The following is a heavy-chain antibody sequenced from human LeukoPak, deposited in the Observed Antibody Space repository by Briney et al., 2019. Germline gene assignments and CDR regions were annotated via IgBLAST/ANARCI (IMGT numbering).Heavy chain of an antibody. CDR1: GFTFSNYG. CDR3: AKESGNYDSRGYYYAWFDP. CDR2: ISYDGNNE. J-gene: IGHJ5*02. V-gene: IGHV3-30*18. Sequence: GGSLRLSCAASGFTFSNYGMHWVRQAPGKGLEWGALISYDGNNEYYGDSVRGRFTISRDNSRNTLHLQMNSLRAEDTAVYYCAKESGNYDSRGYYYAWFDPWGQGTLATVSS. D-gene: IGHD3-22*01.